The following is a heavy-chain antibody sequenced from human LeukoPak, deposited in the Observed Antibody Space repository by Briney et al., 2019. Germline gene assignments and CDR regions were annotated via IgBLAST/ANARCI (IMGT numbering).Heavy chain of an antibody. CDR1: GLTFSSHG. Sequence: GRSLRLSCAASGLTFSSHGVHWVRQAPGKGLEWVAVMWDDESNKYYADSVKGRFTISRDNSKNILYLQMNNLGAEDTAVYYCARGRGGTYPPGIYWGQGTLVTVSS. J-gene: IGHJ4*02. D-gene: IGHD1-26*01. V-gene: IGHV3-33*01. CDR2: MWDDESNK. CDR3: ARGRGGTYPPGIY.